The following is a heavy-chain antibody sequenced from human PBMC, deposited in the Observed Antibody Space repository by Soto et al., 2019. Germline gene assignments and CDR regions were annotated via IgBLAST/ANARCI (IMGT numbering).Heavy chain of an antibody. V-gene: IGHV1-69*01. CDR1: GGTFSSYA. J-gene: IGHJ6*02. Sequence: QVQLVQSGAEVQKPGSSVKVSCKASGGTFSSYAISWVRQAPGQGLEWMGGIIPIFGTANYAQKFQGRVTITADESTSTAYMELSSLRSEDTAVYYCASLLYDILTGYPKNGMDVWGQGTTVTVSS. CDR3: ASLLYDILTGYPKNGMDV. D-gene: IGHD3-9*01. CDR2: IIPIFGTA.